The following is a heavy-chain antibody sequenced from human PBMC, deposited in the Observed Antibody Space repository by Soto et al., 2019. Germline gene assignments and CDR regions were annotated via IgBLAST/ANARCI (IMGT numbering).Heavy chain of an antibody. CDR2: VTGYDGNA. Sequence: QVQLVQSGAEVKKPGASVKVSRKASGYTFTNYGISWVRQAPGQGLEWMGWVTGYDGNANYVQRFQGRVTMTTDTSTNTAYMDLRRLSSDDTAVYYCARTTHEEPTFDYWGQGTLVTVSS. J-gene: IGHJ4*02. V-gene: IGHV1-18*01. CDR3: ARTTHEEPTFDY. D-gene: IGHD1-26*01. CDR1: GYTFTNYG.